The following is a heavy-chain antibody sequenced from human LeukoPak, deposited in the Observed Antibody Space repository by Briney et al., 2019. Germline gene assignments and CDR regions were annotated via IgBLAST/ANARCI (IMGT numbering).Heavy chain of an antibody. J-gene: IGHJ4*02. CDR2: IIAYNGNI. CDR1: GYTFTNYG. Sequence: GASVKVSCKASGYTFTNYGISWVRQAPGQGLEWMGWIIAYNGNINYAQRLQDRVTMTTDTSTSTAYMGLRSLRSDDTAVYYCARLLSDGYSPFDSWGQGTLVTVSS. D-gene: IGHD5-24*01. CDR3: ARLLSDGYSPFDS. V-gene: IGHV1-18*01.